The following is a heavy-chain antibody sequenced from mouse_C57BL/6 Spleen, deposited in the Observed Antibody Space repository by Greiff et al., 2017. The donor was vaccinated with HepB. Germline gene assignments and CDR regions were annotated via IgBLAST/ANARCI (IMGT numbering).Heavy chain of an antibody. CDR1: GFTFSSYA. CDR3: ARDRYYYGSSLNWFAY. V-gene: IGHV5-4*01. Sequence: EVHLVESGGGLVKPGGSLKLSCAASGFTFSSYAMSWVRQTPEKRLEWVATISDGGSYTYYPDNVKGRFTISRDNAKNNLYLQMSHLKSEDTAMYYCARDRYYYGSSLNWFAYWGQGTLVTVSA. CDR2: ISDGGSYT. D-gene: IGHD1-1*01. J-gene: IGHJ3*01.